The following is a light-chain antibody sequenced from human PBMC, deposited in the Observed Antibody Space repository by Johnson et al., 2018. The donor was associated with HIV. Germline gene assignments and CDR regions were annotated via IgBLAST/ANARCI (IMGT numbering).Light chain of an antibody. V-gene: IGLV1-51*01. J-gene: IGLJ1*01. CDR1: SSNIGNNY. Sequence: QSVLTQPPSVSAAPGQKVTISCSGSSSNIGNNYVSWYQHLPGADPKLLIYDNNKRPSGFPDRFSGSKSGTSATLGITGLQTGDEADYYCGTWDSSLSAGQVFGTGTKVTVL. CDR2: DNN. CDR3: GTWDSSLSAGQV.